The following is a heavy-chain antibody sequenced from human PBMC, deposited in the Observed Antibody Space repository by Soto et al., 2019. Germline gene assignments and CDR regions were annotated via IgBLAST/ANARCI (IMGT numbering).Heavy chain of an antibody. D-gene: IGHD7-27*01. CDR1: GYTFSSYA. CDR2: INAGYGNT. J-gene: IGHJ4*02. CDR3: ARDTGDGTFDF. Sequence: ASVKVSCKASGYTFSSYAMHCVRQAPGQRLEWMGWINAGYGNTKSSQKFQDRVTISRDTSANTAYMELTSLRSEDTAVYYCARDTGDGTFDFWGQGTLVTVSS. V-gene: IGHV1-3*01.